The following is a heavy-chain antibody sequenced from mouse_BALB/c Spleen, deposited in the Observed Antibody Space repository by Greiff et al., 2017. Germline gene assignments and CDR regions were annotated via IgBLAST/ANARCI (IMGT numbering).Heavy chain of an antibody. V-gene: IGHV1S135*01. CDR1: GYSFTDYN. CDR2: IDPYNGGT. J-gene: IGHJ3*01. CDR3: ARPYYYGSSEISWFAY. D-gene: IGHD1-1*01. Sequence: EVQLQESGPELVKPGASVKVSCKASGYSFTDYNMYWVKQSHGKSLEWIGYIDPYNGGTSYNQKFKGKATLTVDKSSSTAFMHLNSLTSEDSAVYYCARPYYYGSSEISWFAYWGQGTLVTVSA.